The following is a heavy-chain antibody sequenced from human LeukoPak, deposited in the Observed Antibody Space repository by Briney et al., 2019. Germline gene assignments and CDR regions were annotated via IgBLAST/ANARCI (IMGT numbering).Heavy chain of an antibody. V-gene: IGHV3-30*04. CDR3: ARDLKGSLDFDY. J-gene: IGHJ4*02. Sequence: GGSLRLSCAASGFSFRTYAVHWVRQAPGKGLEWVALISYDGRNRYYADSMKGRFTISRDNSKNTLYLQISGLRTEDTALYYCARDLKGSLDFDYWGQGTLVTVSS. CDR2: ISYDGRNR. CDR1: GFSFRTYA. D-gene: IGHD1-26*01.